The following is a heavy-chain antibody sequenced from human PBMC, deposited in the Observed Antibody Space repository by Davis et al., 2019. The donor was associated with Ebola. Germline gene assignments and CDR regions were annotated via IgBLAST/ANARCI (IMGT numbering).Heavy chain of an antibody. Sequence: LKISCAASGFTFSSYWMSWVRQAPGRGLEWVANIHPDGSDKYYVDSVKGRFTISRDNAKNSLYLQMNSLRVEDTGVYYCTRFSRGDLENYWGQGTLVTVSS. J-gene: IGHJ4*02. CDR2: IHPDGSDK. CDR1: GFTFSSYW. V-gene: IGHV3-7*01. D-gene: IGHD1-1*01. CDR3: TRFSRGDLENY.